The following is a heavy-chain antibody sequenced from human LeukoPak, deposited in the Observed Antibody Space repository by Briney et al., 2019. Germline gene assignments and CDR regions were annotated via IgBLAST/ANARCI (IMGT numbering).Heavy chain of an antibody. V-gene: IGHV4-61*02. Sequence: PSETLSLTCTVSGGSISSGSYYWSWIRQPAGKGLEWIGRIYTSGSTNYNPSLKSRVTISVDTSKNQFSLKLSSVTAADTAVYYCARLSKYTYVLWGQGTLVTVSS. CDR1: GGSISSGSYY. CDR3: ARLSKYTYVL. CDR2: IYTSGST. J-gene: IGHJ4*02. D-gene: IGHD5-18*01.